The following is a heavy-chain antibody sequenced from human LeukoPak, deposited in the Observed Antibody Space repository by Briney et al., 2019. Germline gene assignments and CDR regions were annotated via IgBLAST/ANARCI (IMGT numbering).Heavy chain of an antibody. CDR3: ARGGYSDYDYFYFDY. D-gene: IGHD5-12*01. J-gene: IGHJ4*02. Sequence: GGSLRLSCAASGFTFSSYWMSWVRQAPGKGLEWVANIKQDGSEKYYVDSVKGRFTISRDNAKNSLYLQMNSLRAEDTAVYYSARGGYSDYDYFYFDYWGQGTLVTVSS. CDR2: IKQDGSEK. CDR1: GFTFSSYW. V-gene: IGHV3-7*01.